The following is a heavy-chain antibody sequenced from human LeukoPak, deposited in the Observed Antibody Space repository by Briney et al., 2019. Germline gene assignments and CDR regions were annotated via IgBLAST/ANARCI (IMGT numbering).Heavy chain of an antibody. CDR2: ISYDGSNK. V-gene: IGHV3-30*03. CDR1: GFTFSSYS. Sequence: GGSLRLSCAASGFTFSSYSMNWVRQAPGKGLEWVAVISYDGSNKYYADSVKGRFTISRDNSKNTLYLQMNSLRAEDTAVYYCARVRIPYYYYGMDVWGQGTTVTVSS. CDR3: ARVRIPYYYYGMDV. J-gene: IGHJ6*02.